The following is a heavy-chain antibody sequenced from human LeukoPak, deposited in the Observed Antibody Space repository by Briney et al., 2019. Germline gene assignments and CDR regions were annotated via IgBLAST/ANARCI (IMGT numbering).Heavy chain of an antibody. CDR2: IKSKTDGGTT. J-gene: IGHJ6*02. V-gene: IGHV3-15*01. CDR3: TLRRYCSSTSCPTYYYYYGMDV. CDR1: GFTFSNAW. Sequence: KTGGSLRLSCAASGFTFSNAWMSWVRQAPGKGLEWVGRIKSKTDGGTTDYAAPVKGRFTISRDDSKDTLYLQMNSLKTEDTAVYYCTLRRYCSSTSCPTYYYYYGMDVWGQGTTVTVSS. D-gene: IGHD2-2*01.